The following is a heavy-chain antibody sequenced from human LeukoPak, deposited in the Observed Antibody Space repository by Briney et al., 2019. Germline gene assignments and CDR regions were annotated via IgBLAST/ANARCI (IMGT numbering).Heavy chain of an antibody. CDR2: IYHSGST. J-gene: IGHJ4*02. V-gene: IGHV4-30-2*01. CDR3: ARVGIAAAGAIDY. Sequence: SETLSLTCAVSGGSISSGGYSWRWIRQPPGTGLEWIGYIYHSGSTYYNPSLKSRVTISVDRSKNQFSLKLSSVTAADTAVYYCARVGIAAAGAIDYWGQGTLVTVSS. D-gene: IGHD6-13*01. CDR1: GGSISSGGYS.